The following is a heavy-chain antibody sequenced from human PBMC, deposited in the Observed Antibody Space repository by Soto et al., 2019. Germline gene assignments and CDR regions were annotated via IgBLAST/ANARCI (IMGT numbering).Heavy chain of an antibody. D-gene: IGHD1-26*01. J-gene: IGHJ6*02. CDR1: VFTFINYG. V-gene: IGHV3-33*01. Sequence: PGWSLRLSCASSVFTFINYGMQWVRQAPGKGLEWVAIIWHDGNNKYYADSVRGRFIISRDNSKNRLYLQMNSLRAEDTAVYYCASDLVGASDSYGLDVWGQGTPVTVSS. CDR3: ASDLVGASDSYGLDV. CDR2: IWHDGNNK.